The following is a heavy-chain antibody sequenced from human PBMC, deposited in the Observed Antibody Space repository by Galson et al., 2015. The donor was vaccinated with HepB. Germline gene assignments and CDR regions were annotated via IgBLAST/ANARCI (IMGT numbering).Heavy chain of an antibody. CDR2: ISAYNGNT. CDR3: ARIDLNIVATIPARGKMDV. D-gene: IGHD5-12*01. V-gene: IGHV1-18*04. CDR1: GYTFTSYG. Sequence: SVKVSCKASGYTFTSYGISWVRQAPGQGLEWMGWISAYNGNTNYAQKLQGRVTMTTDTSTSTAYMELRSLRSDDTAVYYCARIDLNIVATIPARGKMDVWGQGTTVTVSS. J-gene: IGHJ6*02.